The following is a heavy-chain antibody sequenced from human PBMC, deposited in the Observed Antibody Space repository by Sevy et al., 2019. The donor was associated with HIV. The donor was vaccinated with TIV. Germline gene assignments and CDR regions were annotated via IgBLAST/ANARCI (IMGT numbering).Heavy chain of an antibody. CDR2: IRYDGSTK. V-gene: IGHV3-30*02. D-gene: IGHD3-16*01. Sequence: GGSLRLSCVASGFTFGKYGMHWVRQAPGKGLEWVAFIRYDGSTKYYQDSMRGRLIISRDNSKHTLDLQINTLRPDDTAVYYCAKDRDSVGTFGVCESWGQGTLVTVSS. CDR1: GFTFGKYG. J-gene: IGHJ4*02. CDR3: AKDRDSVGTFGVCES.